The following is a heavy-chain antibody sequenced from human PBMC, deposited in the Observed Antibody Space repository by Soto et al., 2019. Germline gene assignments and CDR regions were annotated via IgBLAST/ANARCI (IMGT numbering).Heavy chain of an antibody. CDR3: ASGVSCGGDCYRD. J-gene: IGHJ4*02. D-gene: IGHD2-21*02. CDR1: GYTFTSYD. V-gene: IGHV1-8*01. CDR2: MSPNSGNT. Sequence: ASVKVSCKASGYTFTSYDINWVRQATGQGLEWMGWMSPNSGNTGYAQKFQGRVTMTRNTSIGTAYMELSSLRSEDTAVYYCASGVSCGGDCYRDWGQGTPVTVSS.